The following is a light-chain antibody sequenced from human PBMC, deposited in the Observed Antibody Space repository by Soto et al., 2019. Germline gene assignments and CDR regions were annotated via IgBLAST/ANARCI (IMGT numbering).Light chain of an antibody. CDR3: ASYGTLRM. CDR2: EVS. V-gene: IGLV2-14*01. Sequence: QSALTQPASVSGSPGQSITISCTGTSGDIGAYNYVSWYQQHPGKAPKLIIYEVSNRPSGISNRFSASKSGNTASLTISGLQAEDEADYYCASYGTLRMFGGGTKLTVL. CDR1: SGDIGAYNY. J-gene: IGLJ3*02.